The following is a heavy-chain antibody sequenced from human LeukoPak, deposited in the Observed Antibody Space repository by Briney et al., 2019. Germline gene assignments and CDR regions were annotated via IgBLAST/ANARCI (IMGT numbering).Heavy chain of an antibody. D-gene: IGHD1-26*01. CDR3: VRDGVGATRVDY. CDR1: GYTFSNYG. Sequence: ASVKVSCKASGYTFSNYGISWVRQAPGQGLEWMGWISTYNGNTNYAQKFQGRVTMTTDTSMSTSYMELRSLRSDDTAVYYCVRDGVGATRVDYWGQGTLVTVSS. J-gene: IGHJ4*02. CDR2: ISTYNGNT. V-gene: IGHV1-18*01.